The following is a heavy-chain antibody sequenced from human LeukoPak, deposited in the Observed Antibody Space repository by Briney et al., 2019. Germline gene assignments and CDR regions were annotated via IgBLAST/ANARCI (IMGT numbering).Heavy chain of an antibody. V-gene: IGHV1-18*01. CDR2: ISAYNGNT. J-gene: IGHJ3*02. Sequence: GASVKVSCKASGYTFTSYGISWVRQAPGQGLEWMGWISAYNGNTNYAQKLQGRVTMTTDTSTSTAYMELRSLRSDDTAVYYCAREWDSSSSRDPHDAFDIWGQGIMVTVSS. CDR3: AREWDSSSSRDPHDAFDI. CDR1: GYTFTSYG. D-gene: IGHD6-6*01.